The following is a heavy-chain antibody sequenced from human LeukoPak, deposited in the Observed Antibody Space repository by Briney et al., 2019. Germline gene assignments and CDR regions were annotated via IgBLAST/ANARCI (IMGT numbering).Heavy chain of an antibody. CDR3: ASLGGRSGYVLYYFDY. D-gene: IGHD5-12*01. J-gene: IGHJ4*02. CDR2: IYCNGGT. CDR1: GGSISSSSYY. Sequence: PSETLSLTCTVSGGSISSSSYYWGWIRQPPGKGLEWIGSIYCNGGTYYNASLKSRVTISIDTSKNQFSLKLSSVTAADTAVYYCASLGGRSGYVLYYFDYWGQGTLVTVSS. V-gene: IGHV4-39*01.